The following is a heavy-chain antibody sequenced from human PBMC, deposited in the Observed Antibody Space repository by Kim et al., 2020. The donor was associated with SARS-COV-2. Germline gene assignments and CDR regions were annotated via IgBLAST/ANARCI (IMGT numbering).Heavy chain of an antibody. CDR2: ISYDGSNK. Sequence: GGSLRLSCAASGFTFSSYAMHWVRQAPGKGLEWVAVISYDGSNKYYADSVKGRFTISRDNSKNTLYLQMNSLRAEDTAVYYCARDAGYYDSSGYLLDYW. D-gene: IGHD3-22*01. CDR1: GFTFSSYA. V-gene: IGHV3-30*04. CDR3: ARDAGYYDSSGYLLDY. J-gene: IGHJ4*01.